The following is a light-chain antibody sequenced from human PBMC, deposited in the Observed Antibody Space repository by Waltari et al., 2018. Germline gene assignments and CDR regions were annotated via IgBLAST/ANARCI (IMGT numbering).Light chain of an antibody. Sequence: QSALPQPASVSGSPGQSFTISCPGTSSDVGGYNYVSWYHQHPGKAPKLMLYEVSNRPLGVSNRFSGSKSGNTASLTISGLQAEDEADYYCSSYTSSSTLVFGGGTKLTVL. CDR1: SSDVGGYNY. V-gene: IGLV2-14*01. CDR2: EVS. J-gene: IGLJ3*02. CDR3: SSYTSSSTLV.